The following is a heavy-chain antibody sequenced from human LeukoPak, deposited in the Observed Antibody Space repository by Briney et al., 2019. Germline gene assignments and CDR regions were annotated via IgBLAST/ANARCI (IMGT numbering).Heavy chain of an antibody. CDR2: ISYDGSNK. V-gene: IGHV3-30*18. Sequence: GGSLRLSCAVSGFTFSSYGMHWVRQAPGKGLERVAVISYDGSNKYYADSVKGRFTISRDNSKNTLYLQMNSLRAEDTAVYYCAKEGGYDYVWGSYRYTNYYFDYWGQGTLVTVSS. J-gene: IGHJ4*02. D-gene: IGHD3-16*02. CDR1: GFTFSSYG. CDR3: AKEGGYDYVWGSYRYTNYYFDY.